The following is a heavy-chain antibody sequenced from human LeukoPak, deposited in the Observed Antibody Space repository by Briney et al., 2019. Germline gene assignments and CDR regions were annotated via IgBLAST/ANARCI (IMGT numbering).Heavy chain of an antibody. V-gene: IGHV1-18*01. J-gene: IGHJ4*02. D-gene: IGHD3-3*01. CDR3: ARVLRYDFWSAYYFDY. CDR1: GXTXXXXX. Sequence: ASVKVSCKASGXTXXXXXXSXXXXXXGXGXXWXXWXSTYNXNTNYALKVQGRATMTTDTSTSTAYMELRSLRSDDTAVYYCARVLRYDFWSAYYFDYWGQGTLVTVSS. CDR2: XSTYNXNT.